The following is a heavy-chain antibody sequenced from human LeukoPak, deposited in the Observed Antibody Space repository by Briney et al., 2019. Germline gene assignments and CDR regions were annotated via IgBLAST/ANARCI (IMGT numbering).Heavy chain of an antibody. D-gene: IGHD6-19*01. CDR2: IYSSGST. V-gene: IGHV4-59*08. J-gene: IGHJ4*02. CDR3: ARTGAVAGTSDY. CDR1: GGSISSYY. Sequence: SETLSLTCTVSGGSISSYYWSWIRQPPGKGLEWIGYIYSSGSTNYNSSLKSRVTISVDTSKNQFSLKLSSVTAADTAVYYCARTGAVAGTSDYWGQGTLVTVPS.